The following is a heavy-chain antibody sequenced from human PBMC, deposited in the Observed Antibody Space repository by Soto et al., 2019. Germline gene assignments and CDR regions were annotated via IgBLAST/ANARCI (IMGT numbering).Heavy chain of an antibody. Sequence: QVQLVQSGAEVKKPGSSVKVSCKASGGTFSSYTISWVRQAPGQGLEWMGRIIPILGIANYAQKFQGRVTITADKSTSTAYMELSSLRSEDTALYYCAGRYCSGGSCYKHNWFDPWGQGTLVTVSS. CDR3: AGRYCSGGSCYKHNWFDP. J-gene: IGHJ5*02. CDR2: IIPILGIA. V-gene: IGHV1-69*02. D-gene: IGHD2-15*01. CDR1: GGTFSSYT.